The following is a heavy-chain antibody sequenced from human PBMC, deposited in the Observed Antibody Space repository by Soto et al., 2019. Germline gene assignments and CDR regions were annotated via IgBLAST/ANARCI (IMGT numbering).Heavy chain of an antibody. V-gene: IGHV4-39*01. CDR1: GGSISSSSYY. J-gene: IGHJ4*02. CDR2: IYYSGST. Sequence: SETLSLTCTVSGGSISSSSYYWGWIRQPPGKGLEWIGSIYYSGSTYYNPSLKSRVTISVDTSKNQFSLKLSSVTAADTAVYYCARHRIAAAGIFDYWGQGTLVTVSS. D-gene: IGHD6-13*01. CDR3: ARHRIAAAGIFDY.